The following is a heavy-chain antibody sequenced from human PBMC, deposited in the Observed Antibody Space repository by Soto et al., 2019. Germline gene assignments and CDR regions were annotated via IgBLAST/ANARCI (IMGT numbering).Heavy chain of an antibody. CDR3: ARERYGDYGRGTFDI. CDR2: TYYRSKWYN. J-gene: IGHJ3*02. CDR1: GDSVSNNSAA. D-gene: IGHD4-17*01. Sequence: SHTLSLTCAISGDSVSNNSAAWNCIIHSPSRCLEWLGRTYYRSKWYNDYAVSVKSRIIINPDTSKNQFSLQLNSVTPEDTAVYYCARERYGDYGRGTFDIWGQGTMVTVSS. V-gene: IGHV6-1*01.